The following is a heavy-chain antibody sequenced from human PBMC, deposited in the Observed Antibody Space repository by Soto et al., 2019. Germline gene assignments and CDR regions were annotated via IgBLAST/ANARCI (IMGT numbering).Heavy chain of an antibody. V-gene: IGHV4-34*01. CDR1: GGSFSGYY. CDR2: INHSGST. D-gene: IGHD4-4*01. Sequence: SETLSLTCAVYGGSFSGYYWIWIRQPPGKGLEWIGEINHSGSTNYNPSLKSRVTISVDTSKNQFSLKLSSVTAADTAVYYCARTRFYSNPTKFDYWGQGTLVTVSS. CDR3: ARTRFYSNPTKFDY. J-gene: IGHJ4*02.